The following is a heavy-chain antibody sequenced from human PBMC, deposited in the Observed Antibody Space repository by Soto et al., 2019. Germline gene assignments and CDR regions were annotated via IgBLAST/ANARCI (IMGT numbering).Heavy chain of an antibody. D-gene: IGHD2-2*02. V-gene: IGHV4-30-4*01. Sequence: SETLSLSCTVSGGSISSADDYWSWIRQPPGKGLEWIGYIYYSGSTYYTPSLKSRVTISVDTSKNQFSLKLSSVTAADTAVYYCGRECRSTTCYNYYFSGMDVWGQGTTVTVSS. CDR2: IYYSGST. J-gene: IGHJ6*02. CDR1: GGSISSADDY. CDR3: GRECRSTTCYNYYFSGMDV.